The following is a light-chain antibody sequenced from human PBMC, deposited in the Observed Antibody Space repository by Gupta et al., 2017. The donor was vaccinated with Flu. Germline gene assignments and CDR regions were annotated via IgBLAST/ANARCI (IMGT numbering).Light chain of an antibody. V-gene: IGLV1-36*01. CDR3: ATWDDSLNGVV. Sequence: VTISCSGSTSNIGNNDVHWYQQLPGKAPKLLVYYDDLLPSGVSDRFSGSKSGTSASLTISGLQSEDEADYYCATWDDSLNGVVFGGGTRLTV. CDR2: YDD. CDR1: TSNIGNND. J-gene: IGLJ2*01.